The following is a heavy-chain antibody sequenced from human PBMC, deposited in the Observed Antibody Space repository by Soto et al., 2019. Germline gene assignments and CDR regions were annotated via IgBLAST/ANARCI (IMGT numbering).Heavy chain of an antibody. CDR3: AREPRGGYYDSSGWLNWFDP. Sequence: SETLSLTCTVSGGSISSYYWSWIRQPPGKGLEWIGYIYYSGSTNYNPSLKSRDTISVDTSKNQFSLKPSSVTAADTAVYYCAREPRGGYYDSSGWLNWFDPWGQGTLVTVS. J-gene: IGHJ5*02. D-gene: IGHD3-22*01. CDR1: GGSISSYY. CDR2: IYYSGST. V-gene: IGHV4-59*01.